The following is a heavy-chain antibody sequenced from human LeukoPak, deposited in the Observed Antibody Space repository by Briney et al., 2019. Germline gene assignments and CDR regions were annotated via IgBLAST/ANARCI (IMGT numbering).Heavy chain of an antibody. CDR1: GFTVSSNY. CDR2: IYSGGST. V-gene: IGHV3-53*01. Sequence: GGSLRLSRAASGFTVSSNYMSWVRQAPGKGLEWVSIIYSGGSTYYADSVKGRFTVSRDNSKNTLYLQMNSLRAEDTAVYYCARGDGHFDYWGQGTLVTVSS. J-gene: IGHJ4*02. CDR3: ARGDGHFDY. D-gene: IGHD5-24*01.